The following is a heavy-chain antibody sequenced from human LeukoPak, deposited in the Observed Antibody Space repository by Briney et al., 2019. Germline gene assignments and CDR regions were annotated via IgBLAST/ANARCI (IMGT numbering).Heavy chain of an antibody. D-gene: IGHD1-26*01. CDR2: ISYDASTN. CDR1: GFSFTDYP. J-gene: IGHJ4*02. CDR3: AKDRSGSYFDY. Sequence: GGSLRLSCATSGFSFTDYPMNWVRQAPGKELEWVAVISYDASTNYYADSVKGRFTISRDNSKNNLYLQMNTLRVEDTAVYYCAKDRSGSYFDYWGQGTLVTVSS. V-gene: IGHV3-30*18.